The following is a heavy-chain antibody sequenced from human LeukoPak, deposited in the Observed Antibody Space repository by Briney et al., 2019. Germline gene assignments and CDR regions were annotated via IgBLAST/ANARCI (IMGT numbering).Heavy chain of an antibody. CDR2: ISGSGGST. J-gene: IGHJ4*02. D-gene: IGHD3-10*01. Sequence: GGSLRLSCAASGFTFSSYAMSWVRQAPGKGLEWASAISGSGGSTYYADSVKGRFTISRDNSKNTLYLQMNSLRAEDTAVYYCGSGGYYCHELLCYWGQGTLVTVSS. V-gene: IGHV3-23*01. CDR3: GSGGYYCHELLCY. CDR1: GFTFSSYA.